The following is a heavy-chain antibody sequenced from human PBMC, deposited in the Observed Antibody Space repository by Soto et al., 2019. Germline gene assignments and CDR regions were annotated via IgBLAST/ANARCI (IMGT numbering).Heavy chain of an antibody. CDR1: GYTFTSYD. CDR2: MNPNSGNT. CDR3: ARAPLYYDFWSGYSRPSYGVDV. J-gene: IGHJ6*02. Sequence: ASVKVSCKASGYTFTSYDINWVRQATGQGLEWMGWMNPNSGNTGYAQDFQGRVTMTRNTSISTAYMDLSSLRSEDTAVYYCARAPLYYDFWSGYSRPSYGVDVWGQGTTVTVSS. V-gene: IGHV1-8*01. D-gene: IGHD3-3*01.